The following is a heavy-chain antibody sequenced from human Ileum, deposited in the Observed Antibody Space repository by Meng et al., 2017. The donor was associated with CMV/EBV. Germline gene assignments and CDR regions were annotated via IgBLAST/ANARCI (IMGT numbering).Heavy chain of an antibody. J-gene: IGHJ5*02. Sequence: LQESGPGLVMPSETLSVTCTVSGGSISSSTYYWGYIRHPPGKGLEWIGSIYKSGSTYYNPSLKSRVTISVDTSKNQFSLKLNSVTAADTAVYYCVRQFWSGGNGWFDLWGQGTLVTVSS. CDR2: IYKSGST. V-gene: IGHV4-39*07. D-gene: IGHD3-3*02. CDR1: GGSISSSTYY. CDR3: VRQFWSGGNGWFDL.